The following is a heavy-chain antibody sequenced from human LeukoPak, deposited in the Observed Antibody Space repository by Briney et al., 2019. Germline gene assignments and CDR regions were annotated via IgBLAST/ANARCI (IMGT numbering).Heavy chain of an antibody. CDR3: ARQNYGNPDY. CDR2: VSGDGSIT. CDR1: GFTYSSNW. J-gene: IGHJ4*02. Sequence: TRGSPRLSCAASGFTYSSNWMHWVRQAPGKGLVWVSRVSGDGSITYYADSVKGRFTMSRDNAKNTLYLQINSLRVEDTAVYYCARQNYGNPDYWGQGTLVSVSS. D-gene: IGHD3-16*01. V-gene: IGHV3-74*01.